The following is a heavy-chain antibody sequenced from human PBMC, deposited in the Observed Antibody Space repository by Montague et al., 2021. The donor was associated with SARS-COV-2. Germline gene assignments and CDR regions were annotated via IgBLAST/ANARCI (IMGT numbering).Heavy chain of an antibody. J-gene: IGHJ3*02. CDR1: GGSFSSYY. V-gene: IGHV4-34*01. CDR3: ARTYYDILSVYYYRGGFDI. D-gene: IGHD3-9*01. CDR2: INHSGST. Sequence: SETLSLTCAVSGGSFSSYYWSWIRQPPGKGLEWIGDINHSGSTNYNPSLKSRVTISVDTSKNQFSLKLSSVTAADTAVYYCARTYYDILSVYYYRGGFDIWGQGTMVTVSS.